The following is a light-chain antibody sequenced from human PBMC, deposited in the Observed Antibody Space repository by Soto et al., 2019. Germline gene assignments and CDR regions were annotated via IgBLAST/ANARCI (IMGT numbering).Light chain of an antibody. CDR2: DVS. CDR1: SSDVGGYTY. V-gene: IGLV2-14*01. CDR3: TSYTSSSNPYV. J-gene: IGLJ1*01. Sequence: QSALTQPASVSGSPGQSITISCAGTSSDVGGYTYVSWYQQHPGKAPKLMIYDVSNRPSGVSNRFSGSKSGNTASLTISGLQAEDEADYNCTSYTSSSNPYVFGGGTKVTVL.